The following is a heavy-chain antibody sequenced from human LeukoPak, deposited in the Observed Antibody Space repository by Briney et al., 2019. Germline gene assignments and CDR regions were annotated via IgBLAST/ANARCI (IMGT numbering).Heavy chain of an antibody. V-gene: IGHV4-59*01. CDR1: GGSISSFY. D-gene: IGHD1-26*01. CDR2: VYNSGRT. J-gene: IGHJ3*02. CDR3: ARYIVSYPHDAFDI. Sequence: SGTLSLTCTVSGGSISSFYWSWIRQPPGKGLEWIGYVYNSGRTNYNPSLKSRVTISVDTSKKQFSLKLSSVTAADTAFYYCARYIVSYPHDAFDIWGQGTMVTVSS.